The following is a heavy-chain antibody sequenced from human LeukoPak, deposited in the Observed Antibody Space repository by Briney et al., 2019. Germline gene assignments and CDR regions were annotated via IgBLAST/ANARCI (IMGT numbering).Heavy chain of an antibody. J-gene: IGHJ4*02. Sequence: GASVKVSCKASGYTFTGYYMHWVRQAPGQGLEWMGRTNPNSGGTNYAQKFQGRVTMTRDTSISTAYMELSRLRSDDTAVYYCARGFSGSGSYYFDYWGQGTLVTVSS. CDR1: GYTFTGYY. V-gene: IGHV1-2*06. CDR3: ARGFSGSGSYYFDY. D-gene: IGHD3-10*01. CDR2: TNPNSGGT.